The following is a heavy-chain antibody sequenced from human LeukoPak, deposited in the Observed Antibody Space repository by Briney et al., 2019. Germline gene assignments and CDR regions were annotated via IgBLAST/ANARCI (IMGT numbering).Heavy chain of an antibody. V-gene: IGHV3-20*04. CDR1: GFTFDDYG. CDR3: ARDEGIAAAFDP. D-gene: IGHD6-13*01. Sequence: GGSLRLSCAASGFTFDDYGMSWVRQAPGKGLEWVSGINWNGGSTGYADSVKGRFTISRDNAKNSLYLQMNSLRAEDTAVYYCARDEGIAAAFDPWGQGTLVTVSS. CDR2: INWNGGST. J-gene: IGHJ5*02.